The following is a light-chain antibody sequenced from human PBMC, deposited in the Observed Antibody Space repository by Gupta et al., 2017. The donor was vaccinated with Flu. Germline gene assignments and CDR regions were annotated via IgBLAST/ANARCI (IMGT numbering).Light chain of an antibody. CDR2: AAS. J-gene: IGKJ2*01. CDR3: QQSYSTAMYT. CDR1: QSISSY. V-gene: IGKV1-39*01. Sequence: DIQMTQPPSSLSASAGDRVTITCRASQSISSYLNWYQQKPGKAPQLLIYAASSLQRGVPSRFSGSGAGTDFTLTISSRQPEDFATYYCQQSYSTAMYTFGQGTKLEIK.